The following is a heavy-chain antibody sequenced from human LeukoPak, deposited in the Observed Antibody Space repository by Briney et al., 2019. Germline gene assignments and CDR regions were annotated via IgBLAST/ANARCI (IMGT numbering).Heavy chain of an antibody. V-gene: IGHV1-8*03. CDR1: GYTFTTLD. Sequence: ASVKVFCKASGYTFTTLDINWVRQATGQGLEWMGWINPNSGNTGYAQKFQGRVTITRDTSISTAYMELSSLRSEDTAVYYRARVDGSPDYWGQGTPVTVSS. CDR2: INPNSGNT. J-gene: IGHJ4*02. CDR3: ARVDGSPDY. D-gene: IGHD2-15*01.